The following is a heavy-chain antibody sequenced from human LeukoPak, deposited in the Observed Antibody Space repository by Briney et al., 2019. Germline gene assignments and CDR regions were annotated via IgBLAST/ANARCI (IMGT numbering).Heavy chain of an antibody. CDR1: GFTFSSYA. D-gene: IGHD5-18*01. V-gene: IGHV3-23*01. J-gene: IGHJ4*02. Sequence: PGGSLRLSCAASGFTFSSYAMTWVRQAPGKGLEWVSGISNSGSNTYYADSVKGRFTISRDNSKNTLYLQMNSLRAEDTAVYYCARAGPNTAMDPFDYWGQGTLVTVSS. CDR3: ARAGPNTAMDPFDY. CDR2: ISNSGSNT.